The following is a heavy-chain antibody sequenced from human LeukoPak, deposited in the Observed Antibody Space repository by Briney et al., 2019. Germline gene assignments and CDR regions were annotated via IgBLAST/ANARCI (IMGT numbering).Heavy chain of an antibody. J-gene: IGHJ5*02. CDR1: GGSISSGDNY. CDR2: IYHSEST. Sequence: SETLSLTCSVSGGSISSGDNYWSWIRQPPGKGLEWIGYIYHSESTYYNPSLKSRVTISVDTSKNQFSLRLSSVTAADTAVYYCARDRHGSGTPMGFDPWGQGTLVTVSS. D-gene: IGHD3-10*01. V-gene: IGHV4-30-4*01. CDR3: ARDRHGSGTPMGFDP.